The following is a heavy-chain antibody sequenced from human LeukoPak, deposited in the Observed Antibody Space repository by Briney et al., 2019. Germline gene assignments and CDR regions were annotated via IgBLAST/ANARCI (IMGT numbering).Heavy chain of an antibody. J-gene: IGHJ5*02. CDR2: INPSGGST. V-gene: IGHV1-46*01. CDR1: GYTFTSYY. Sequence: ASVTVSCKASGYTFTSYYMHWVRQAPGQGLEWMGIINPSGGSTSYAQKFQGRVTMTRDTSTSTVYMELSSLRSEDAAVYYCARQPYLGYCSSTSCYTSWFDPWGQGTLVTVSS. D-gene: IGHD2-2*02. CDR3: ARQPYLGYCSSTSCYTSWFDP.